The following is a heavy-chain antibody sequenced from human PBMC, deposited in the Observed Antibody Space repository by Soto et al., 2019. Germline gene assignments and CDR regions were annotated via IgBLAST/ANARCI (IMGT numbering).Heavy chain of an antibody. CDR3: ARDMYSSDYFVKWFEP. V-gene: IGHV3-30-3*01. CDR1: GFSFSSYA. D-gene: IGHD6-19*01. CDR2: ISHDGINK. J-gene: IGHJ5*02. Sequence: QVRLVESGGGVVQPGRSLRLSCTASGFSFSSYAMYWFRQPPGKGXXWGAVISHDGINKHYADSVKGRVTVSRDNSNHSLDLQLNSLRGEDTAMYYCARDMYSSDYFVKWFEPWGQGTLVTVSS.